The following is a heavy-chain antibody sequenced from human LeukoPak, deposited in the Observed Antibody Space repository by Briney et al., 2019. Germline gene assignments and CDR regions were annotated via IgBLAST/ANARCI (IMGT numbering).Heavy chain of an antibody. V-gene: IGHV3-66*01. J-gene: IGHJ4*02. CDR1: GFTLSSNY. CDR3: ARDHSHYYFDY. CDR2: IYSGGST. D-gene: IGHD5-18*01. Sequence: GGSLRLSCAASGFTLSSNYMSWVRQAPGKGLEWVSVIYSGGSTYYPDSVKGRFTISRDNSKNTLYLQMNSLRAEDTAVYYCARDHSHYYFDYWGQGTLVTVSS.